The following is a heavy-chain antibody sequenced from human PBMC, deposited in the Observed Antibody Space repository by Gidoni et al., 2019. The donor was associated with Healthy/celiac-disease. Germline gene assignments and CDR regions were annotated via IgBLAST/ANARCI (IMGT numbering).Heavy chain of an antibody. CDR3: ARLGSGYGSSTSCPGGMDV. V-gene: IGHV4-39*01. CDR1: GGSISSSSYY. Sequence: QLQLQESGPGLVKPSETLSLTCTVSGGSISSSSYYWGWIRQPPGKGLEWIGSIYYSGSTYYNPSLKSRVTISVDTSKNQFSLKLSSVTAADTAVYYWARLGSGYGSSTSCPGGMDVWGQGTTVTVSS. CDR2: IYYSGST. D-gene: IGHD2-2*03. J-gene: IGHJ6*02.